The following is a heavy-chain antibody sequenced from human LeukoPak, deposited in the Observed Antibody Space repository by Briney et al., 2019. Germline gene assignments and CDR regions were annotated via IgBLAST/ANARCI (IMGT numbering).Heavy chain of an antibody. V-gene: IGHV4-39*07. Sequence: PSETLSLTCTVSGGSISSSSYYWGWIRQPPGKGLEWIGSIYYSGSTYYNPSLKSRVTISVDTSKNQFSLKLSSVTAADTAVYYCARDLDYYDSSGSDYWGQGTLVTVSS. CDR2: IYYSGST. CDR1: GGSISSSSYY. CDR3: ARDLDYYDSSGSDY. D-gene: IGHD3-22*01. J-gene: IGHJ4*02.